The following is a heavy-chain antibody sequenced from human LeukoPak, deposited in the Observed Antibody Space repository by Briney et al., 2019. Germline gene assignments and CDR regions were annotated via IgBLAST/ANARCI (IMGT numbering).Heavy chain of an antibody. D-gene: IGHD2-15*01. J-gene: IGHJ4*02. CDR3: VSRDIGGLY. CDR2: ISGSGGST. CDR1: GFTFSSYA. Sequence: PGGSLRLSCAASGFTFSSYAMTWVRQAPGKGLEWVSAISGSGGSTYYADSVKGRFTISRDNSKDTLYLHMNSLRAEDTAVYFCVSRDIGGLYWGRGTLVTVSS. V-gene: IGHV3-23*01.